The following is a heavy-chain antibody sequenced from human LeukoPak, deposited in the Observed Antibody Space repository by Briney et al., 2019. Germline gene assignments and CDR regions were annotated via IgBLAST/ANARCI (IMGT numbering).Heavy chain of an antibody. CDR1: GFTVSSNY. CDR2: IYSGGST. D-gene: IGHD3-22*01. J-gene: IGHJ4*02. Sequence: PGGSLRLSCAASGFTVSSNYMSWVRQAPGKGLEWVSVIYSGGSTYYVDSVKGRFTISRDNSKNTLYLQMNSLRAEDTAVYYCARSLYYYDSSGYSSSNNPPSNWGQGTLVTVSS. V-gene: IGHV3-66*02. CDR3: ARSLYYYDSSGYSSSNNPPSN.